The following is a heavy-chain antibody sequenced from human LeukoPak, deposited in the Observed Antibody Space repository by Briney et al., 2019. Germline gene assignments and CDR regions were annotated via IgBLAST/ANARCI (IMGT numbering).Heavy chain of an antibody. CDR1: GGSISSSNW. CDR2: IYYSGST. Sequence: SETLSLTCAVSGGSISSSNWWSWVRQPPGKGLEWIGYIYYSGSTNYNPSLKSRVTISVDTSKNQFSLKLSSVTAADTAVYYCARAGYSSGDDAFDIWGQGAMVTVSS. V-gene: IGHV4-4*02. J-gene: IGHJ3*02. D-gene: IGHD6-19*01. CDR3: ARAGYSSGDDAFDI.